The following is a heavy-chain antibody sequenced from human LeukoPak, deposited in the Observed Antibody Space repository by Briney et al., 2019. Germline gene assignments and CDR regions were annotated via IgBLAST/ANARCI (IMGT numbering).Heavy chain of an antibody. CDR3: ARDSGSDWWDH. J-gene: IGHJ5*02. D-gene: IGHD5-12*01. Sequence: MHXGRXAAGERVGWMGWINAGNGNTKYSEKFQGRVIITRDTSASTAYMELSSLRSEDTAVYYCARDSGSDWWDHWGQGTLVTVSS. CDR2: INAGNGNT. V-gene: IGHV1-3*01.